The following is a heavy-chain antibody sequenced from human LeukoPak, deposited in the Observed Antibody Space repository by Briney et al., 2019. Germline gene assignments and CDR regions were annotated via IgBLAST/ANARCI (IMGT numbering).Heavy chain of an antibody. CDR2: IIPILGIA. V-gene: IGHV1-69*04. J-gene: IGHJ6*02. Sequence: GASVKVSCKASGGTFSSYTISWVRQAPGQGLGWTGRIIPILGIANYAQKFQGRVTITADKSTSTAYMELSSLRSEDTAVYYCARDGAAGDYYYGMDVWGQGTTVTVSS. D-gene: IGHD2-15*01. CDR1: GGTFSSYT. CDR3: ARDGAAGDYYYGMDV.